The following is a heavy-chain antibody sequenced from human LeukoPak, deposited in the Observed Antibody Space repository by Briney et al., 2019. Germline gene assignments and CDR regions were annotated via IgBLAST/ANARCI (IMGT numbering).Heavy chain of an antibody. J-gene: IGHJ6*03. Sequence: SETLSLTCTVSGGSISSSSYYWGWIRQPPGKGLEWIGRIYTSGSTNYNPSLKSRVTMSVDTSKNQFSLKLSSVAAADTAVYYCARVLQTYMDVWGKGTTVTISS. CDR1: GGSISSSSYY. CDR3: ARVLQTYMDV. V-gene: IGHV4-39*07. D-gene: IGHD3-10*01. CDR2: IYTSGST.